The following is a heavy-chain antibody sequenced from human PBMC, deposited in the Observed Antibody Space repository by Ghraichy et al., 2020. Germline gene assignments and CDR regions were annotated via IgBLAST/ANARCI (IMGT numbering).Heavy chain of an antibody. CDR1: GFPFSSYS. J-gene: IGHJ4*02. CDR2: ISSSRSNYI. CDR3: ARDMGGSAAGTDY. V-gene: IGHV3-21*01. D-gene: IGHD6-13*01. Sequence: ETLSLTCAASGFPFSSYSMNWVRQAPGKGLEWVSFISSSRSNYIYYADSAKGRFTISKDNAKNLLYLQMNSLRVEDTAVFYCARDMGGSAAGTDYWGQGTLVTVSS.